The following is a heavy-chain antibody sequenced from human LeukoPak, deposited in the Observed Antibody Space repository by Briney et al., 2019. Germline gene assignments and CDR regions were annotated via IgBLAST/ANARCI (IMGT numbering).Heavy chain of an antibody. CDR3: TRDWTRLSSVF. J-gene: IGHJ4*02. CDR1: GASVSDYY. D-gene: IGHD3/OR15-3a*01. CDR2: IYSSESNPHT. V-gene: IGHV4-4*07. Sequence: SETLSLTCTVSGASVSDYYWGWVRQPAGKGLDWIGRIYSSESNPHTNYNPSLKSRVTLPVDTSTNQVSLKLNSVTAADTAVYYCTRDWTRLSSVFWGQGVLVTVSS.